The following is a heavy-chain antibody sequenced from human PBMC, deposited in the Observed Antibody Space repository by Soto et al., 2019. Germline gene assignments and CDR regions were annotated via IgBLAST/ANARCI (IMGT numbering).Heavy chain of an antibody. D-gene: IGHD5-12*01. J-gene: IGHJ5*02. Sequence: ASVKVSCKASGYTFPSYGISWVRQAPGQGLEWMGWISAYNGNTNYAQNLQGRVTMTTDTSTSTAYMELRSLRSGDTAVYYCAKDGGKDGYFGNWFDPWGQGTLVTVSS. CDR1: GYTFPSYG. CDR3: AKDGGKDGYFGNWFDP. CDR2: ISAYNGNT. V-gene: IGHV1-18*01.